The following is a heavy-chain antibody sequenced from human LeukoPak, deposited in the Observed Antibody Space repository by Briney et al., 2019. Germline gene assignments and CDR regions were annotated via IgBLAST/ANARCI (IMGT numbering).Heavy chain of an antibody. CDR3: ASGDDFGVVIPGVY. D-gene: IGHD3-3*01. Sequence: PGASVKVSCKASGYTFTSYYMHWVRQAPGQGLEWMGGIIPIFGTANYAQKFQGRVTITADKSTSTAYMELSSLRSEDTAVYYCASGDDFGVVIPGVYWGQGTLVTVSS. CDR2: IIPIFGTA. CDR1: GYTFTSYY. V-gene: IGHV1-69*06. J-gene: IGHJ4*02.